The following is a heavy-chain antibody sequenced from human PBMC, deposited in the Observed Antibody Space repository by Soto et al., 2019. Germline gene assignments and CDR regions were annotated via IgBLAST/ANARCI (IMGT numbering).Heavy chain of an antibody. CDR1: GGSVSSGSYY. CDR3: DRVRPVRRAPGY. V-gene: IGHV4-61*01. J-gene: IGHJ4*01. CDR2: IYYSGST. Sequence: QVQLQESGPGLVKPSETLSLTCTVSGGSVSSGSYYWSWIRQPPGKGLEWIGYIYYSGSTNYNPSRRSRVTQSVDTSNDQFSRKMSSVTTADTAVYYCDRVRPVRRAPGYCGRGSLVTVSS.